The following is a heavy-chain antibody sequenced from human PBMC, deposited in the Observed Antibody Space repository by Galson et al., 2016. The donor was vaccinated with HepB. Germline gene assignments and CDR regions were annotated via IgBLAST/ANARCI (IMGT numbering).Heavy chain of an antibody. Sequence: QSGAEVKKPGESLKISCKGPGYSFTNYWIGWVRQMPGKGLEWMGIVYPGDSDTRYSPSFQGHVPISADKSISPAYPQWSSLKASDTAIYYCARAALPGVIDAFDIWGQGTMVTVSS. D-gene: IGHD6-19*01. CDR2: VYPGDSDT. CDR1: GYSFTNYW. J-gene: IGHJ3*02. CDR3: ARAALPGVIDAFDI. V-gene: IGHV5-51*01.